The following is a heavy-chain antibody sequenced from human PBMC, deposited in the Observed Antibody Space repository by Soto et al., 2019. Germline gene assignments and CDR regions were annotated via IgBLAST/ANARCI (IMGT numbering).Heavy chain of an antibody. Sequence: QVQLQESGPGLVKPSETLSLTCAVSGGSVSSGSDYWSWVRQPPGKGLEWIGYIYSSGSTNYNPSLKSRVTVSVDPSKNQFTLKLSSVTAADTAVYYCARGGFCSDGNSYEELRLFDYWGQGTLVTVSS. CDR3: ARGGFCSDGNSYEELRLFDY. V-gene: IGHV4-61*01. D-gene: IGHD2-15*01. J-gene: IGHJ4*02. CDR1: GGSVSSGSDY. CDR2: IYSSGST.